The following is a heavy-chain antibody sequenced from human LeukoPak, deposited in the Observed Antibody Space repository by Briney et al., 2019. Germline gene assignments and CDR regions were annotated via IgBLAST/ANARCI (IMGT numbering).Heavy chain of an antibody. CDR3: ARDRGGWFDP. CDR1: GFTFSSYS. D-gene: IGHD2-15*01. V-gene: IGHV3-21*01. CDR2: ISSSSSYI. Sequence: GGSLRLSCGASGFTFSSYSMNWVRQAPGKGLEWVSSISSSSSYIYYADSVKGRFTISRDNAKNSLYLQMNSLRAEDTAVYYCARDRGGWFDPWGQGTLVTVSS. J-gene: IGHJ5*02.